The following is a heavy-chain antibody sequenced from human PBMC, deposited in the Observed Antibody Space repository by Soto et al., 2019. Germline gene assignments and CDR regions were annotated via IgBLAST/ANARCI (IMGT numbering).Heavy chain of an antibody. J-gene: IGHJ4*02. D-gene: IGHD3-3*02. CDR1: GFTFSSYA. CDR2: ISYDGSNK. Sequence: QVQLVESGGGVVQPGRSLRLSCAASGFTFSSYAMHWVRQAPGKGLEWVAVISYDGSNKYYADSVKGRFTISRDNSKNTLYLKMTSLRAEDTAVYYCARVGRSLAFTGGPLDSWGQGTLVTVSS. V-gene: IGHV3-30-3*01. CDR3: ARVGRSLAFTGGPLDS.